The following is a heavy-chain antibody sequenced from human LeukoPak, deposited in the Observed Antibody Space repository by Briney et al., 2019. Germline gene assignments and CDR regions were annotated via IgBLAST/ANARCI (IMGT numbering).Heavy chain of an antibody. CDR3: AREAVDYYGSGSYSETPNWFGP. D-gene: IGHD3-10*01. V-gene: IGHV1-69*13. CDR1: GGTFSSYA. CDR2: IIPIFGTA. J-gene: IGHJ5*02. Sequence: SVKVSCKASGGTFSSYAISWVRQAPGQGLEWMGGIIPIFGTANYAQKFQGRVTITADESTSTAYMELSSLRSEDTAVYYCAREAVDYYGSGSYSETPNWFGPWGQGTLVTVSS.